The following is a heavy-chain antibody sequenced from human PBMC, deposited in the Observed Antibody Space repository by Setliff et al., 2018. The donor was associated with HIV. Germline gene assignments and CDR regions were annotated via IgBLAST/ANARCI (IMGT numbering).Heavy chain of an antibody. CDR2: IHHSGNT. CDR3: ARRSDWFDP. CDR1: GDSMNDYY. V-gene: IGHV4-59*08. J-gene: IGHJ5*02. Sequence: TSETLSLTCTASGDSMNDYYWTWIRQPAGKALEWIGYIHHSGNTQFNPSFKSRVTISVDTSKNQFSLKLASVTAADTAVYFCARRSDWFDPWGQGTLVTVSS.